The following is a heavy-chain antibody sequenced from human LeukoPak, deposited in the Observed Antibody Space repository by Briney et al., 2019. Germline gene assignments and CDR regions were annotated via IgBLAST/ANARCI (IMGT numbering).Heavy chain of an antibody. CDR2: ILAVGSAT. CDR3: ARRKEVQTTFDC. D-gene: IGHD1-14*01. CDR1: GFLFSNYY. V-gene: IGHV3-7*01. J-gene: IGHJ4*02. Sequence: RGSLRLSCAASGFLFSNYYMGWVRHAPGDGLEWVANILAVGSATYYVDSVKGRVSISRDKIKKSLCLQMNSLRAEDTAVYFCARRKEVQTTFDCWGQGTLVTVSS.